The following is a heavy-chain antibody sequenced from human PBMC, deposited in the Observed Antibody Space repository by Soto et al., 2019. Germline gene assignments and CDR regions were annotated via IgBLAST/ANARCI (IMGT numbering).Heavy chain of an antibody. CDR3: ARGNSNYYYYMDV. J-gene: IGHJ6*03. V-gene: IGHV3-33*01. Sequence: TGGSLRLSCAASGFTFSDYGMHWVRQAPGKGLEWVAVIWSDGSNQYFSDSVKGRFTISRDNSRNTLYLQMDSLRAEDTALYYCARGNSNYYYYMDVWGTGTSVTVSS. CDR2: IWSDGSNQ. CDR1: GFTFSDYG. D-gene: IGHD3-22*01.